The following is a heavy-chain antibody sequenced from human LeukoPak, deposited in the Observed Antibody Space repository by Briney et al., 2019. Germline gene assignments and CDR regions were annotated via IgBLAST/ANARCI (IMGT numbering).Heavy chain of an antibody. CDR1: GFTFSSYG. J-gene: IGHJ4*02. D-gene: IGHD6-19*01. V-gene: IGHV3-30*02. CDR2: IRYDGSNK. CDR3: AKDPSIAVADYYFDY. Sequence: GGSLRLSCAASGFTFSSYGMHWVRQAPGKGLEWVAFIRYDGSNKYYADSVKGRFTISRDNSKNTLYLQMNGLRAEDTAVYYCAKDPSIAVADYYFDYWGQGTLVTVSS.